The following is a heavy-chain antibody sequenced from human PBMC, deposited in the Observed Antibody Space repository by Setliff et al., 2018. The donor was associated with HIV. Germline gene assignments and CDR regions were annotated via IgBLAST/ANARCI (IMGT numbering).Heavy chain of an antibody. Sequence: GGSLRLSYAASGFTFRSYWMYWVRQPPGKGLVWVSRINIDGGSTNYADSVKGRFTISRDNAKNTLYLQMNSLRAEDTAVYYCARDLSYDYDRSSDTFDYWGQGTLVTVSS. V-gene: IGHV3-74*01. CDR3: ARDLSYDYDRSSDTFDY. J-gene: IGHJ4*02. D-gene: IGHD3-22*01. CDR2: INIDGGST. CDR1: GFTFRSYW.